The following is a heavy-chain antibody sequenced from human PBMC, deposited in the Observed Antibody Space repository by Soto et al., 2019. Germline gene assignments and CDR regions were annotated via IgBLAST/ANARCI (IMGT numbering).Heavy chain of an antibody. CDR2: IYHIGTT. CDR1: GDSMSTFY. V-gene: IGHV4-59*03. Sequence: SETLSLTCAVSGDSMSTFYCSWIRQPPGKKLEWIGYIYHIGTTTYNPSLESRVTISLDPSKNQFSPKLTSVTAADTAVSYCAEFRRNPFVVCGQATLVTVSS. CDR3: AEFRRNPFVV. J-gene: IGHJ4*02.